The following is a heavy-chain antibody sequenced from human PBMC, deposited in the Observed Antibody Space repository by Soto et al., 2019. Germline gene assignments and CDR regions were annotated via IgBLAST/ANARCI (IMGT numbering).Heavy chain of an antibody. D-gene: IGHD2-2*01. V-gene: IGHV3-33*01. J-gene: IGHJ5*02. CDR1: GFTFSSYG. CDR3: ARDGDIVLAGNWFDP. Sequence: PVGSLRLSCAASGFTFSSYGMHWVRQAPGKGLEWVAVIWYDGSNKYYADSVKGRFTISRDNSKNTLYLQMNSLRAEDTAVYYCARDGDIVLAGNWFDPWGQGTLVTVSS. CDR2: IWYDGSNK.